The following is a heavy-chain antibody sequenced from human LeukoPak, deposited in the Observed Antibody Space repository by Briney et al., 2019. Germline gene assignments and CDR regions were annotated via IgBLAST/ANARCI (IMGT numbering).Heavy chain of an antibody. CDR3: ASFEAYDFWSGYQDPRFDY. CDR2: INPSSGRT. CDR1: GYTFTGYY. J-gene: IGHJ4*02. Sequence: ASVKVSCKASGYTFTGYYMHWVRQAPGQGLEWMGWINPSSGRTNYAQKFQGRVTMTRDTSISTAYMELSRLRSDDTALYYCASFEAYDFWSGYQDPRFDYWGQGTLVTVSS. D-gene: IGHD3-3*01. V-gene: IGHV1-2*02.